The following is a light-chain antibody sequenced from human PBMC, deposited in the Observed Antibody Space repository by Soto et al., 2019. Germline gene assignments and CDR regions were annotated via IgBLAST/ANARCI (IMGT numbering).Light chain of an antibody. CDR1: NSNVGDNH. J-gene: IGLJ2*01. CDR2: DSN. CDR3: GTWDTSLNAVV. V-gene: IGLV1-51*01. Sequence: QSVLTQPPSVSAAPGQTVTIACSGSNSNVGDNHVSWYQQLPGTDPKLLIYDSNKRPSGIPDRFSGAKSGASATLGITGRQTGDEADYYCGTWDTSLNAVVFGGGTKVTVL.